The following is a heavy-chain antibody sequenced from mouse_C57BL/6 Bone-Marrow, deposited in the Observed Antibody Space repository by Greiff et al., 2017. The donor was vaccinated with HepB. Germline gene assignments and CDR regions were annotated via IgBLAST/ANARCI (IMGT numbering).Heavy chain of an antibody. V-gene: IGHV7-3*01. CDR2: IRNKANGYTT. CDR3: ARYLYYGNYGFAY. J-gene: IGHJ3*01. Sequence: EVKVEESGGGLVQPGGSLSLSCAASGFTFTDYYMSWVRQPPGKALEWLGFIRNKANGYTTEYSASVKGRFTISRDNSQSILYLQMNALRAEDSATYYCARYLYYGNYGFAYWGQGTLVTVSA. D-gene: IGHD2-1*01. CDR1: GFTFTDYY.